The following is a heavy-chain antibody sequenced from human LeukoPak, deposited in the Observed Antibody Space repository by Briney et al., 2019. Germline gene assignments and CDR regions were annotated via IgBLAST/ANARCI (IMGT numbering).Heavy chain of an antibody. CDR1: GFTFSSYA. CDR3: AKPPLYDRSGYYYDY. Sequence: GGSLRLSCAASGFTFSSYAMSWVRQAPGKGLEWVSAISGSGGSTYYADSVKGTFTISRDNSKNTLYLQMNSLRAEDTAVYYCAKPPLYDRSGYYYDYWGQGTLVTVSS. V-gene: IGHV3-23*01. CDR2: ISGSGGST. J-gene: IGHJ4*02. D-gene: IGHD3-22*01.